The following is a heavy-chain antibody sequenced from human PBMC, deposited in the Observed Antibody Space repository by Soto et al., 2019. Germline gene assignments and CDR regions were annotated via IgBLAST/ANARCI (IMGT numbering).Heavy chain of an antibody. Sequence: GGSLRLSSAASGFTFSSYALSWVRQAPGKGLEWVSAISGSGGSTYYADSVKGRFTISRDNSKNTLYLQMNSLRAEDTAVYYCAKDLRIAVAGTALDYWGQGTLVTVSS. CDR3: AKDLRIAVAGTALDY. V-gene: IGHV3-23*01. D-gene: IGHD6-19*01. CDR1: GFTFSSYA. J-gene: IGHJ4*02. CDR2: ISGSGGST.